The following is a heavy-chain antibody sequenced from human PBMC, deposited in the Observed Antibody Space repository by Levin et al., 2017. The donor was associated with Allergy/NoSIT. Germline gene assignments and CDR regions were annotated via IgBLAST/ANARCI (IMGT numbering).Heavy chain of an antibody. J-gene: IGHJ5*02. V-gene: IGHV3-53*01. CDR1: GFTVSSNY. D-gene: IGHD5-24*01. CDR2: IYSGGST. CDR3: ARSFGSWLQGGWFDP. Sequence: GGSLRLSCAASGFTVSSNYMSWVRQAPGKGLEWVSVIYSGGSTYYADSVKGRFTISRDNSKNTLYLQMNSLRAEDTAVYYCARSFGSWLQGGWFDPWGQGTLVTVSS.